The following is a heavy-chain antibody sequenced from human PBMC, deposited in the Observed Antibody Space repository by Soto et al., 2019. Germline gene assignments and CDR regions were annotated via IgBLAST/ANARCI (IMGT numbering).Heavy chain of an antibody. CDR1: GFTVDDYA. CDR2: ISWNSETI. Sequence: PGGSLRLSCAASGFTVDDYAMHWVRQAPGKGVEWVSGISWNSETIDYADSVKGRFTISRDNAKSSLFLQMNSLRPDDTALYYCAKDMKWGGMTTIHYFDSWGQGTLVTVSS. CDR3: AKDMKWGGMTTIHYFDS. D-gene: IGHD4-17*01. J-gene: IGHJ4*02. V-gene: IGHV3-9*01.